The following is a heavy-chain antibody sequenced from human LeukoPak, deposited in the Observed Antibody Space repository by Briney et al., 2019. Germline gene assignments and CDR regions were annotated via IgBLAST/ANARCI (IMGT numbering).Heavy chain of an antibody. D-gene: IGHD6-13*01. CDR1: GFTFSSYS. Sequence: GGSLRLSCAASGFTFSSYSMNWVRQAPGKGLEWVSSISSSSSYIYYADSVKGRFTISRDNAKNSLYLQMNSLRAEDTALYYCARDGVRAAARRYYYYYYMDVWGKGTTVTVSS. V-gene: IGHV3-21*04. J-gene: IGHJ6*03. CDR2: ISSSSSYI. CDR3: ARDGVRAAARRYYYYYYMDV.